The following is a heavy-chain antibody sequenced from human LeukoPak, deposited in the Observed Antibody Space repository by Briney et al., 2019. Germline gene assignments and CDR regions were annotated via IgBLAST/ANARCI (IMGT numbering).Heavy chain of an antibody. CDR3: AKGPADYYYYYMDV. CDR1: GFTFDTYG. V-gene: IGHV3-30*02. CDR2: IRFDGSNK. Sequence: GGSLRLSCAAFGFTFDTYGMYWVRQAPGKGLDWVSFIRFDGSNKYYADSVKGRFTISRDNSKNTLYLQTNSLRAEDTAVYYCAKGPADYYYYYMDVWGKGTTVTVSS. J-gene: IGHJ6*03.